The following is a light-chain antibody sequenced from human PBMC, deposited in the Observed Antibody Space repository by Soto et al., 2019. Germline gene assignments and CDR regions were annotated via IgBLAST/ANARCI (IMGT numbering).Light chain of an antibody. CDR3: QQLNSYPWT. CDR2: AAS. V-gene: IGKV1-9*01. J-gene: IGKJ1*01. Sequence: DIQLTRSPSFLSASVGDRVTITCRASQAISSYLAWFQQRPGKAPKVLIYAASTLQSGVPSRFSGSGSGTEFTLTISSLQPEDFATYFCQQLNSYPWTFGQGTKVEIK. CDR1: QAISSY.